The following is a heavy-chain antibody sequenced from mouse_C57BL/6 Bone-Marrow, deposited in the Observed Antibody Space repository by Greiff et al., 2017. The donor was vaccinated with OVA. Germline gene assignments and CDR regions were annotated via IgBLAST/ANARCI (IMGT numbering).Heavy chain of an antibody. J-gene: IGHJ4*01. CDR2: IWTGGGT. CDR1: GFSLTSYA. V-gene: IGHV2-9-1*01. Sequence: VQLVESGPGLVAPSQSLSITCTVSGFSLTSYAISWVRQPPGKGLEWLGVIWTGGGTNYNSALKSRLSISKDNSKSQVFLKMNSLQTDDTARYYCARNSITTVVGAMDYWGQGTSVTVSS. D-gene: IGHD1-1*01. CDR3: ARNSITTVVGAMDY.